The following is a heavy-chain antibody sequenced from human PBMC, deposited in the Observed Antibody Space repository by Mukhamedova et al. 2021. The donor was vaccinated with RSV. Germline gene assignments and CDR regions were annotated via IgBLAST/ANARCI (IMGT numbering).Heavy chain of an antibody. CDR3: AREPSPDFWRGYNLDY. V-gene: IGHV3-69-1*02. J-gene: IGHJ4*02. D-gene: IGHD3-3*01. CDR2: QSTWGTI. Sequence: VSTQSTWGTIYYADSVKGRFTISRDNAKNSLYLQMNSLRAEDTAVYYCAREPSPDFWRGYNLDYWGQGTPVTVSS.